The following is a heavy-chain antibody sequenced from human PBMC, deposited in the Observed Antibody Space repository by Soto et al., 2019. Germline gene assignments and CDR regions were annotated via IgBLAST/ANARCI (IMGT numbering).Heavy chain of an antibody. J-gene: IGHJ4*02. Sequence: ASVKVSCKASGYTFSSHATHWVRQAPGQRLEWMGWINGGNGDTKYSQKFQGRVTITRDTSASTAYMELSSLRSEDTAVYYCARDTMVRGVILKLHFDYWGQGTLVTVSS. D-gene: IGHD3-10*01. CDR3: ARDTMVRGVILKLHFDY. V-gene: IGHV1-3*01. CDR2: INGGNGDT. CDR1: GYTFSSHA.